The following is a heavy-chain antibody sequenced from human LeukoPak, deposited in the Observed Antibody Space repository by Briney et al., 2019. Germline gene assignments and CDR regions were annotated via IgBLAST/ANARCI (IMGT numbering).Heavy chain of an antibody. Sequence: ASVKVSCKVSGYTLTELSMHWVRQAPGKGLEWMGGFDPEDGETIYAQKFQGRVTMTEDTSTDTAYMELSSLRSEDTAVYYCARDPSGYDSPSLDDYWGQGTLVTVSS. CDR3: ARDPSGYDSPSLDDY. CDR2: FDPEDGET. J-gene: IGHJ4*02. V-gene: IGHV1-24*01. D-gene: IGHD5-12*01. CDR1: GYTLTELS.